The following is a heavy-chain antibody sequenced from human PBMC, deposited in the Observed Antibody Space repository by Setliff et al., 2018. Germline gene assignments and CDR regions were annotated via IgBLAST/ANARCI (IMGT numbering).Heavy chain of an antibody. CDR1: GFTFSSYA. J-gene: IGHJ4*02. V-gene: IGHV3-23*01. CDR2: ISGSGDST. Sequence: GGSLRLSCAASGFTFSSYAITWVRQAPGKGLEWVSAISGSGDSTYYADSVKGRFTISRDNSKNTLYLQLNSLRAEDTAVYYCASEKGSTMVRGVMAHWGQGTLVTVSS. D-gene: IGHD3-10*01. CDR3: ASEKGSTMVRGVMAH.